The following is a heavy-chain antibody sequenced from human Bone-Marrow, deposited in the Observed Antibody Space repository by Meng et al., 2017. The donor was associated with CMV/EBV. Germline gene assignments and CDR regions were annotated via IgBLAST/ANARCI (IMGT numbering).Heavy chain of an antibody. Sequence: SGVRHAAGKGLEWFSAISGSDGRRYYADYVKGRFTIYRDNSKNTLYLQMNRLRAEDTAVYYCATKWLHYFDYWGQGTLVTVSS. V-gene: IGHV3-23*01. D-gene: IGHD3-22*01. J-gene: IGHJ4*02. CDR3: ATKWLHYFDY. CDR2: ISGSDGRR.